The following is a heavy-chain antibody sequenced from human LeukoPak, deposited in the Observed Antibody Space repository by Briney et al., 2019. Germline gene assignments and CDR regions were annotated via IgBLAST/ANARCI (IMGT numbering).Heavy chain of an antibody. J-gene: IGHJ4*02. D-gene: IGHD2-8*02. CDR2: IGSSGGST. CDR1: GFNFIAAV. V-gene: IGHV3-23*01. Sequence: GGSLRLSCAASGFNFIAAVMTWVRQAPGKGLEWVSLIGSSGGSTYYADSVKGRFTISRDNFNHTLSLQMNSLRVEDTAVYYCARDPPGDGGVTLDYWGQGTLVTVSS. CDR3: ARDPPGDGGVTLDY.